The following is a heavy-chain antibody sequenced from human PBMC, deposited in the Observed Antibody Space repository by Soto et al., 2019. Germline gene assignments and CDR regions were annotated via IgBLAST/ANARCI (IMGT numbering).Heavy chain of an antibody. CDR3: AREWLLYGMDV. J-gene: IGHJ6*02. D-gene: IGHD5-12*01. CDR1: GFTFSSYA. Sequence: GGSLRLSCAASGFTFSSYAMHWVRQAPGKGLEWVAVISYDGSNKYYADSVKGRFTISRDNSKNTLYLQMNSLRAEDTAVYYCAREWLLYGMDVWGQGTTVTVSS. V-gene: IGHV3-30-3*01. CDR2: ISYDGSNK.